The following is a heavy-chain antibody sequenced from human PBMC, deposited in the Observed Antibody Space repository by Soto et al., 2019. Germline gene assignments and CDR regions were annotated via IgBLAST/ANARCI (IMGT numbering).Heavy chain of an antibody. Sequence: QVQLQESGPGLVKPSETLSLTCTVSGGSIRSCYWSWIRQPPGKGLEWIGYIYSSGSTNYNPSLKSRVTISVDTSKNQFSLKLSSVTAADTAVYYCARGSGWYYYWGQGTLVTVSS. CDR3: ARGSGWYYY. CDR2: IYSSGST. V-gene: IGHV4-4*08. D-gene: IGHD6-19*01. J-gene: IGHJ4*02. CDR1: GGSIRSCY.